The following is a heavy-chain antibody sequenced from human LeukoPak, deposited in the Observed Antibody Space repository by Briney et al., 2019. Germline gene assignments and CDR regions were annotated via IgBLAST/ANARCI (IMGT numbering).Heavy chain of an antibody. CDR1: GGSISSGGYY. CDR3: ARGTTVTPDDAFDI. CDR2: IYHSGST. Sequence: SETLSLTCTVSGGSISSGGYYWSWIRQPPGKGLEWIGSIYHSGSTYYNPSLKSRVTISVDTSKNQFSLKLSSVTAADTAVYYCARGTTVTPDDAFDIWGQGTMVTVSS. D-gene: IGHD4-17*01. V-gene: IGHV4-39*07. J-gene: IGHJ3*02.